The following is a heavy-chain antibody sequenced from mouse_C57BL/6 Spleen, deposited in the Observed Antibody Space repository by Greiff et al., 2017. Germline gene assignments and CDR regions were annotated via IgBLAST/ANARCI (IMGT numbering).Heavy chain of an antibody. V-gene: IGHV1-15*01. CDR3: TRGGYYFDY. CDR1: GYTFTDYE. CDR2: IDPETGGT. J-gene: IGHJ2*01. Sequence: QVQLQQSGAELVRPGASVTLSCKASGYTFTDYEMHWVKQTPVHGLEWIGAIDPETGGTAYNQKFKGKAILTADKSSSTAYMELRSLTSEDSAVYYCTRGGYYFDYWGQGTTRTVSS.